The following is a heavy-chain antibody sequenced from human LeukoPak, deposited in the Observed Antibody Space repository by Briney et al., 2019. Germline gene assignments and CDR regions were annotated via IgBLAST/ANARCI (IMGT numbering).Heavy chain of an antibody. CDR1: GGSISSSSYY. CDR2: IYYSGST. D-gene: IGHD3-3*01. CDR3: ARNVLRFLEYVDY. J-gene: IGHJ4*02. Sequence: PSETLSLTCTVSGGSISSSSYYWGWIRQPPGKGLEWIGSIYYSGSTYYNPSLKSRVTISVDTSKNQFSLKLSSVTAADTAVYYCARNVLRFLEYVDYWGQGTLVTVSS. V-gene: IGHV4-39*07.